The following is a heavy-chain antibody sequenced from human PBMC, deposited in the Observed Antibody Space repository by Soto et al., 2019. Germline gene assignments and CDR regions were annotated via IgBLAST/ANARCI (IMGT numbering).Heavy chain of an antibody. V-gene: IGHV3-64*01. CDR1: GFTFSSYA. D-gene: IGHD2-2*01. CDR2: ISSNGGST. J-gene: IGHJ6*03. CDR3: SRVAPRDIVVVPAAMAPYYYYYYMDV. Sequence: EVQLVESGGGLVQPGGSLRLSCAASGFTFSSYAMHWVRQAPGKGLEYVSAISSNGGSTYYANSVKGRFTISRDNSKNTLFLQMGRLRADDMAVFYCSRVAPRDIVVVPAAMAPYYYYYYMDVWRKGTTVTVSS.